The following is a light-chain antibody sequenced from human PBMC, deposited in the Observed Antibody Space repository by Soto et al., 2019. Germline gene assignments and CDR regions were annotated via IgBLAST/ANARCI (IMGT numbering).Light chain of an antibody. CDR2: ARS. V-gene: IGKV1-39*01. CDR3: QQSYSTLSIT. Sequence: DIQMTQSPSSVSASVGDRATITCRASQPLDTFLHWYQQKPGRAPNVLIYARSNIQSGVPSRFRGSGCWTDFTPTMSSLLPDDVVTYYCQQSYSTLSITFGQGTRLEI. J-gene: IGKJ5*01. CDR1: QPLDTF.